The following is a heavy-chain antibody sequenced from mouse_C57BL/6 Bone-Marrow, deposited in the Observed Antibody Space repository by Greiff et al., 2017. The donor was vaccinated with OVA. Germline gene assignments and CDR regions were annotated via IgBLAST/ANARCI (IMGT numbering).Heavy chain of an antibody. CDR2: IDPSDSET. J-gene: IGHJ4*01. Sequence: QVQLKQPGAELVRPGSSVKLSCKASGYTFTSYWMHWVKQRPIQGLEWIGNIDPSDSETHYNQKFKDKATLTVDKSSSTAYMQLSSLTSEDSAVYYCATVVDYYAMDYWGQGTSVTVSS. CDR1: GYTFTSYW. CDR3: ATVVDYYAMDY. D-gene: IGHD1-1*01. V-gene: IGHV1-52*01.